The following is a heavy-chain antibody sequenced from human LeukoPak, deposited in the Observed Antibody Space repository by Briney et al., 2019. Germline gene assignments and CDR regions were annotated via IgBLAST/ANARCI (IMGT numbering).Heavy chain of an antibody. CDR3: ARLDTALGFDY. CDR1: GYTFSNYA. V-gene: IGHV1-3*01. Sequence: GASVKVSCKASGYTFSNYAIHWVRQAPGQRLEWMGWINAGTGNRKYSQKFQGRVSIARDTSASTAYMELSSLTSEDTALYYCARLDTALGFDYWGQGTLVTVSS. CDR2: INAGTGNR. D-gene: IGHD2-2*02. J-gene: IGHJ4*02.